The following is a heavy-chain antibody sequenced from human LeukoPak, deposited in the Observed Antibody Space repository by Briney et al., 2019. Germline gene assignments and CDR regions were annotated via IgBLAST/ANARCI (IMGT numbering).Heavy chain of an antibody. Sequence: ASVKVSCKASGYTFTSYGISWVRQAPGQGLEWMGWISAYNGNTNYAQELQGRVTMITDTSTSTAYMELRSLRSDDTAVYYCARDPPFLGPQLLWFGAPDAFDIWGQGTMVTVSS. V-gene: IGHV1-18*01. CDR1: GYTFTSYG. J-gene: IGHJ3*02. D-gene: IGHD3-10*01. CDR2: ISAYNGNT. CDR3: ARDPPFLGPQLLWFGAPDAFDI.